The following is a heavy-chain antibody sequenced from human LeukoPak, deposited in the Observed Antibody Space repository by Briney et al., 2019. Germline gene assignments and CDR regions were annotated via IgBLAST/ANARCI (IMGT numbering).Heavy chain of an antibody. J-gene: IGHJ4*02. CDR3: EAVDKAMSNLDY. CDR1: GYTFTGYY. CDR2: INPNSGGT. Sequence: ASVKVSCKASGYTFTGYYMHWVRQAPGQGLEWMGWINPNSGGTNYAQKFQGRVTMTRDTSISTAYMELSRLRSDDTAVYYCEAVDKAMSNLDYWGQGTLVTVSS. D-gene: IGHD5-18*01. V-gene: IGHV1-2*02.